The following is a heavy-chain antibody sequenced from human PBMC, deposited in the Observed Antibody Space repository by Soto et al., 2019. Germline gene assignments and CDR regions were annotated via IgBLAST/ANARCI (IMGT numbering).Heavy chain of an antibody. Sequence: GESLKISCKGSEYSFTSYWIGWERQMPRKGLQWRGVIYPGDSDTRYSPYFQGQVTNSADKSISTAYLQWSTLTASDTANHYCARGPGGYYYGMDVWGQGTTVTVSS. CDR2: IYPGDSDT. J-gene: IGHJ6*02. D-gene: IGHD3-10*01. V-gene: IGHV5-51*01. CDR3: ARGPGGYYYGMDV. CDR1: EYSFTSYW.